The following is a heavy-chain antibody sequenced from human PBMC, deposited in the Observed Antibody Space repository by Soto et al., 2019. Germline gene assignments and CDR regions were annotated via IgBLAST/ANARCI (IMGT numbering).Heavy chain of an antibody. D-gene: IGHD6-19*01. CDR2: ISGSGGST. V-gene: IGHV3-23*01. J-gene: IGHJ4*02. CDR3: AKNLIPGIAVAGTWDY. CDR1: GFTFSSYA. Sequence: EVQLLESGGGLVQPGGSLRLSCAASGFTFSSYAMSWVRQAPGKGLEWVSAISGSGGSTYYADSVKGRFTISRDNSKNTLYLQMNSPRAEDTAVYYCAKNLIPGIAVAGTWDYWGQGTLVTVSS.